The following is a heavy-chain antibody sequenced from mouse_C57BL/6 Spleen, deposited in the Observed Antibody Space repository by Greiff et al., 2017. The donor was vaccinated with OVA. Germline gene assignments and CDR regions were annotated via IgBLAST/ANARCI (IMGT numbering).Heavy chain of an antibody. Sequence: QVQLQQPGTELVKPGASVKLSCKASGYTFTSYWMHWVKQRPGQGLEWIGNINPSNGGTNYNEKFKRKAKLTVDKSSSTAYMQLSSLTSEDSAVYYCARFYDGYYPWYFDVWGTGTTVTVAS. CDR3: ARFYDGYYPWYFDV. V-gene: IGHV1-53*01. CDR1: GYTFTSYW. CDR2: INPSNGGT. J-gene: IGHJ1*03. D-gene: IGHD2-3*01.